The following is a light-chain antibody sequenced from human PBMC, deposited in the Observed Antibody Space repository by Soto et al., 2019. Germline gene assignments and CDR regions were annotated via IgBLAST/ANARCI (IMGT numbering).Light chain of an antibody. V-gene: IGKV1-12*01. CDR1: QGVSGW. J-gene: IGKJ4*01. Sequence: DIQMTQSPSSVSASVGDRVTITCRASQGVSGWLAWYQQKPGKAPKLLIYSVSSLQSGVPARFSGSGSGTDLALTIRSLQPDDFATYYCQQANGFPVAFGGGTRVEIK. CDR3: QQANGFPVA. CDR2: SVS.